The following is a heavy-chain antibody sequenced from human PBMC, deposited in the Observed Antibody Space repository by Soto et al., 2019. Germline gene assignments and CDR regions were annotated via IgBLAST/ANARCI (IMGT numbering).Heavy chain of an antibody. CDR2: ISSSSSYI. Sequence: NPGGSLRLSCAASGFTFSSYSMNWVRQAPGKGLEWVSSISSSSSYIYYADSVKGRFTISRDNAKNSLYLQMNSLRAEDTAVYYCARAGIVGASRGFWFDPWGQGTLVTVSS. J-gene: IGHJ5*02. CDR3: ARAGIVGASRGFWFDP. V-gene: IGHV3-21*01. D-gene: IGHD1-26*01. CDR1: GFTFSSYS.